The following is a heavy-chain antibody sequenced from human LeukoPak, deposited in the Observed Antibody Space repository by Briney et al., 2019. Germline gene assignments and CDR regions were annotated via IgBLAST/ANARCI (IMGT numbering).Heavy chain of an antibody. J-gene: IGHJ4*02. V-gene: IGHV3-23*01. CDR2: ISGSGGST. Sequence: GGSLRLSCAASGFTFSSYAMSWVRQAPGKGLEWVSAISGSGGSTYYADSVKGRFTISRDNSKNTLYLQMNSLRAEDTAVYYCAKDGRGLIAAASFDYWGQGTLVTVSS. D-gene: IGHD6-13*01. CDR3: AKDGRGLIAAASFDY. CDR1: GFTFSSYA.